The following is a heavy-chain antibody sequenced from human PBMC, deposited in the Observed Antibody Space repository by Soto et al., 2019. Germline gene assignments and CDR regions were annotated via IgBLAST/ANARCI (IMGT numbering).Heavy chain of an antibody. D-gene: IGHD3-3*01. Sequence: EAQLVESGGGLVQPGRSLRLSCAGSGFIFDDFAIHWVRQAPGKGLDWVSGISWNSDSIGYADSVKGRFTISRDNAKNSLYLQMNSLRVEDTALYYCTKVGGLYDFWSGPLHFDLWGQGTLVTVSS. CDR2: ISWNSDSI. J-gene: IGHJ4*02. V-gene: IGHV3-9*01. CDR3: TKVGGLYDFWSGPLHFDL. CDR1: GFIFDDFA.